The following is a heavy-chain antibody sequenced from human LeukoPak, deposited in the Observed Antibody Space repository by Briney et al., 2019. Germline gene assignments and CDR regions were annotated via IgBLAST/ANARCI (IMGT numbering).Heavy chain of an antibody. CDR3: ASRKLDTAMGGAFDI. V-gene: IGHV4-61*02. J-gene: IGHJ3*02. CDR2: IYTSGST. D-gene: IGHD5-18*01. Sequence: SQTLSLTCTVPGGSISSGSYYWSWIRQPAGKGLEWIGRIYTSGSTNYNPSLKSRVTISVDTSKNQFSLKLSSVTAADTAVYYRASRKLDTAMGGAFDIWGQGTMVTVSS. CDR1: GGSISSGSYY.